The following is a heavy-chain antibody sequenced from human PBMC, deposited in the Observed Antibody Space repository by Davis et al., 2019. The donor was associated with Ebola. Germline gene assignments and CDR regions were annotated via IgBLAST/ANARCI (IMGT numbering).Heavy chain of an antibody. D-gene: IGHD3-10*01. Sequence: GESLKISCKASGYSFTNYWIAWVRQMPGKGLEWMGIIFPRDSDIRYSPSFQGQVSISADNSISTAYLQWSSLKASDSAMYYCARLRARDWYFDLWGRGTLVTVSS. CDR3: ARLRARDWYFDL. CDR2: IFPRDSDI. J-gene: IGHJ2*01. CDR1: GYSFTNYW. V-gene: IGHV5-51*01.